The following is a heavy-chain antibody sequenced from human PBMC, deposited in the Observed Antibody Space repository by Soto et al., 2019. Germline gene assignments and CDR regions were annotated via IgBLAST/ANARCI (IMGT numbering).Heavy chain of an antibody. CDR3: TRSGGSYSFSY. CDR2: IRSKTHSYAT. D-gene: IGHD1-26*01. Sequence: EVQLVESGGGLVQPGESLKLSCAASGFTLSGSAVHWVRQASGKGLEWVGRIRSKTHSYATEYIASVKGRFTMSRDDSNNTAYLQMNGLKTDDTAVYYCTRSGGSYSFSYWGQGTLVTVSS. V-gene: IGHV3-73*02. J-gene: IGHJ4*02. CDR1: GFTLSGSA.